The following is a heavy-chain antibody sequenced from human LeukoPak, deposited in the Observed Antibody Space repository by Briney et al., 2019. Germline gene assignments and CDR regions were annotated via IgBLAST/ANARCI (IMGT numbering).Heavy chain of an antibody. CDR2: ISGSGGST. Sequence: GGSLRLSCAASGFTFTSYAMSWVRQAPGKGLEWVSAISGSGGSTYYADSVKGRFAISRDKSKNTLYLQMDSLRAEDTAVYYCAKDGDGSGYYWRKYYFDYWGQGTLVTVSS. D-gene: IGHD3-22*01. V-gene: IGHV3-23*01. CDR3: AKDGDGSGYYWRKYYFDY. J-gene: IGHJ4*02. CDR1: GFTFTSYA.